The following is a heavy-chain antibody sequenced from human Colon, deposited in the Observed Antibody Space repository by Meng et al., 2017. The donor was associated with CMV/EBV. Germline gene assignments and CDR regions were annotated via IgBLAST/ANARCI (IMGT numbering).Heavy chain of an antibody. V-gene: IGHV3-23*01. CDR1: GFTFSTYA. Sequence: GESLKISCTASGFTFSTYAMIWVRQAPGQGLEWVSTISGSGGSTYYADSVKGRFTISRDNSKNTLYLEMNRLRSEDTAIYYCAKGGSSSYQSFSDVWGQGTLVTVSS. D-gene: IGHD2-2*01. CDR3: AKGGSSSYQSFSDV. CDR2: ISGSGGST. J-gene: IGHJ3*01.